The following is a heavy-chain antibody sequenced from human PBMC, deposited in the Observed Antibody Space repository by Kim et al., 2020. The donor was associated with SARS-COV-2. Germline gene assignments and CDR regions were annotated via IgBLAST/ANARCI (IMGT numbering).Heavy chain of an antibody. J-gene: IGHJ4*02. CDR3: ARGIRSTSSPRPFDY. V-gene: IGHV4-59*01. D-gene: IGHD2-2*01. CDR1: GGSISGFY. Sequence: SETLSFTCTVAGGSISGFYWSWIRQSPGEGLQWIGYTFYSGTTKYNPSLKSRATISIDTSKKQFSLKLKSVTAADTATYFCARGIRSTSSPRPFDYWGQG. CDR2: TFYSGTT.